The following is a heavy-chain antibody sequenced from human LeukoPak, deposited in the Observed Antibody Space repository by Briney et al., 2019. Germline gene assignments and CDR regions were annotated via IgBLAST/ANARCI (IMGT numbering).Heavy chain of an antibody. CDR1: GFTFSSYS. Sequence: GGSLRLSCAASGFTFSSYSMNWVRQAPGKGLEWVSSISSSSSYICYADSVKGRFTISRDNAKNSLYLQMNSLRAEDTAVYYCARDSQELLGAFDIWGQGTMVTVSS. J-gene: IGHJ3*02. CDR3: ARDSQELLGAFDI. CDR2: ISSSSSYI. V-gene: IGHV3-21*01. D-gene: IGHD1-26*01.